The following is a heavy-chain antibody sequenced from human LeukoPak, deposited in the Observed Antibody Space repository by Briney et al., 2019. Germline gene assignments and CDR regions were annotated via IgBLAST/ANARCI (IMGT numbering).Heavy chain of an antibody. D-gene: IGHD3-16*01. CDR2: IRGDGGST. V-gene: IGHV3-43*02. CDR1: GFTFEDYA. Sequence: PGGSLRLSCAVSGFTFEDYAMHWVRQAPGKGLEWVSLIRGDGGSTYYADSVKGRFTISRDIRKNSLYLQMNSLRTEDTALYYCAKDIIRRGLGACMDVWGQGTTVTVSS. J-gene: IGHJ6*02. CDR3: AKDIIRRGLGACMDV.